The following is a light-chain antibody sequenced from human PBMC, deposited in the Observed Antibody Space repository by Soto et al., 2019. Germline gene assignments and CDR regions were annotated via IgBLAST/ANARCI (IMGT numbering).Light chain of an antibody. Sequence: IQLTQSPSSLSASVGERVTLTCPASQTISTYLNWYQQKPGKAPRLLIYDASSLLSGVPSRFSGSGSGTDFTLTIASLQPEDFSTYYCQQSDSTPYTFGQGTKVDI. J-gene: IGKJ2*01. CDR1: QTISTY. CDR2: DAS. CDR3: QQSDSTPYT. V-gene: IGKV1-39*01.